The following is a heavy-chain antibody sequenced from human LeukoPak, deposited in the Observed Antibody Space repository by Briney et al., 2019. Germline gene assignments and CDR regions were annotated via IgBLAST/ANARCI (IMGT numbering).Heavy chain of an antibody. J-gene: IGHJ4*02. D-gene: IGHD7-27*01. CDR2: VNPGNGDT. CDR3: ARSLKTGEWDY. V-gene: IGHV1-2*02. Sequence: ASVKVSCKTSGYTFTGFFVHWARQAPGQGLEYMGWVNPGNGDTNYALNFQGRVTMTSDTSIITGYMELHGLTSDDTAVYFCARSLKTGEWDYWGQGTLVTVSS. CDR1: GYTFTGFF.